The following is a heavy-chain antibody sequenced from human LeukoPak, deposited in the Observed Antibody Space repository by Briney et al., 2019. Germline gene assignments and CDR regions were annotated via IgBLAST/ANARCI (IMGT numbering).Heavy chain of an antibody. CDR3: ARGASGWYYSVDY. Sequence: ASVKVSCKAYGYTFTSYGIIWVRQAPGQGLEWMGWISVYNGNTNYAQKVQGRVTMTTDTSTSTAYMELRSLRSDDTAVYYCARGASGWYYSVDYWGQGTLVTVSS. J-gene: IGHJ4*02. CDR1: GYTFTSYG. V-gene: IGHV1-18*01. D-gene: IGHD6-19*01. CDR2: ISVYNGNT.